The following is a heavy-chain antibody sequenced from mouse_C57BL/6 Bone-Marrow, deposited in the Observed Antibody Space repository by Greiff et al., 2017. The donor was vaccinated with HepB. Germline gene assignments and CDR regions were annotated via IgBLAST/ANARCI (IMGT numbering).Heavy chain of an antibody. CDR2: ISDGGSYT. Sequence: EVQGVESGGDLVKPGGSLKLSCAASGFTFSSYAMSWVRQTPEKRLEWVATISDGGSYTYYPDNVKGRFTISRDNAKNNLYLQMSHLKSEDTAMYYCARRPFDYWGQGTTLTVSS. J-gene: IGHJ2*01. CDR1: GFTFSSYA. CDR3: ARRPFDY. V-gene: IGHV5-4*01.